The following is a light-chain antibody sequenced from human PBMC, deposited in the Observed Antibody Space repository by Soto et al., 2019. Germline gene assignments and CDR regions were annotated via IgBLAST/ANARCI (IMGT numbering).Light chain of an antibody. V-gene: IGKV2-30*01. J-gene: IGKJ1*01. CDR2: KVS. CDR3: MQGTYWPPWT. Sequence: DVVMTQSPLSLPVTLGQPASISCRSSQSLVNSDGNTYLNWFQQRPGQSPRRLIYKVSNRDSGVPGRFSGSGSGTDFTLKISRVEAEDVGVYYCMQGTYWPPWTFGQGTKVEIK. CDR1: QSLVNSDGNTY.